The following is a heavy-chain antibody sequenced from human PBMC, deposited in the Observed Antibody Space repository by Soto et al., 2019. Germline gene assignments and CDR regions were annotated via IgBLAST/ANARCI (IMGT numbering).Heavy chain of an antibody. CDR2: ISSSGGTT. Sequence: EVQLLESGGTLVQPGGSLRLSCAASEFTFSSYTMNWVRQAPGEGLEWVSSISSSGGTTYYADSVKGRFTISRDNSKNMLDLQMNSLRAEDTAVYYCAKDLRSSRYWYFDLWGRGTLVTVSS. CDR1: EFTFSSYT. V-gene: IGHV3-23*01. J-gene: IGHJ2*01. D-gene: IGHD3-9*01. CDR3: AKDLRSSRYWYFDL.